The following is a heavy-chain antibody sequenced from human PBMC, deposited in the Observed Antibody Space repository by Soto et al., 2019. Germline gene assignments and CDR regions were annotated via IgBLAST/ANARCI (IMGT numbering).Heavy chain of an antibody. CDR1: GYTFTSYD. J-gene: IGHJ6*03. Sequence: ASVKVSCKASGYTFTSYDINWVRQATGQGLEWMGWMNPNSGNTGYAQKFQGRVTMTRNTSISTAYMELSSLRSEDTAVYYCAIVLEVREYRCYGYYSYYYMDVWGKGTTVTVSS. V-gene: IGHV1-8*01. CDR3: AIVLEVREYRCYGYYSYYYMDV. D-gene: IGHD5-12*01. CDR2: MNPNSGNT.